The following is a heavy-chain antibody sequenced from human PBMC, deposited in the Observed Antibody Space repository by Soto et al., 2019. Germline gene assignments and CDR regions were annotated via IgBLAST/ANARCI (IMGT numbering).Heavy chain of an antibody. J-gene: IGHJ4*02. CDR3: VSARGSSWYFDY. CDR2: ISGISSSI. Sequence: WRSLRLSFAPSGFTVSSYEMNWVRQAPGKGLEWVSSISGISSSIYYADSVKGRFTISRDNAKNSLYLQMNSLRAEDTAVFYCVSARGSSWYFDYWGQGALVTVSS. V-gene: IGHV3-21*01. D-gene: IGHD6-13*01. CDR1: GFTVSSYE.